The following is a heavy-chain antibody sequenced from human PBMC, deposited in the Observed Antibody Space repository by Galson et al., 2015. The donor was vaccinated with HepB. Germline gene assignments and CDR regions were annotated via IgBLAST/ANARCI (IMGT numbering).Heavy chain of an antibody. CDR1: GLTFSSYA. CDR2: ISGSGGST. V-gene: IGHV3-23*01. Sequence: SLRLSCAASGLTFSSYAMNWVRQAPGKGLGWVSVISGSGGSTYYADSVKGRFTISRDNSKNTLYLQMNSLRAEDTALYYCAKDREFRGSGWYYFDYWGQGTLVTVSS. CDR3: AKDREFRGSGWYYFDY. D-gene: IGHD6-13*01. J-gene: IGHJ4*02.